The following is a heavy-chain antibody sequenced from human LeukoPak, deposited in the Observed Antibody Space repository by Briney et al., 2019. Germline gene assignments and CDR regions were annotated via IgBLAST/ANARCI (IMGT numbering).Heavy chain of an antibody. CDR3: VREALYCSGGSCYGGYFQH. V-gene: IGHV4-34*01. J-gene: IGHJ1*01. CDR2: INHSEAT. CDR1: GGSFSGYY. Sequence: KASENLSLTCAVYGGSFSGYYWSWLRQPPGKGLEWIGEINHSEATDYNPSFKSRVTISVDTSKNQFSLKLTSVTAADTAVYYCVREALYCSGGSCYGGYFQHWGQGTLVTVSS. D-gene: IGHD2-15*01.